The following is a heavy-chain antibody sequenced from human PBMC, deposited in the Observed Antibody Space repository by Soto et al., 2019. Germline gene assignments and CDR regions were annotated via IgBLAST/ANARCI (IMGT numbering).Heavy chain of an antibody. J-gene: IGHJ6*02. D-gene: IGHD1-20*01. CDR2: ISWDGGST. CDR1: GFTFDGYT. V-gene: IGHV3-43*01. CDR3: AKGKYNWNYYYGMDV. Sequence: PGGSLRLSCAASGFTFDGYTMHWVREAPGKGLEWVSLISWDGGSTYYADSVKGRFTISRDNSKNSLYLQMNSLRTEDTALYYCAKGKYNWNYYYGMDVWGQGTTVTVSS.